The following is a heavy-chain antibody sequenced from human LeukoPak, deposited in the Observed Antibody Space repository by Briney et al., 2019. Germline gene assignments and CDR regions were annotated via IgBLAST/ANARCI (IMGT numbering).Heavy chain of an antibody. CDR2: IYYGGST. CDR1: GASISSYY. CDR3: ARDGDYAVAY. V-gene: IGHV4-59*08. J-gene: IGHJ4*02. Sequence: PSETLSLTCTVSGASISSYYWSWIRQPPGKGLEWIGYIYYGGSTNYNPALKSRVTISVDTSRNQFSLKLSSVTAADTAVYYCARDGDYAVAYWGQGTLVTVSS. D-gene: IGHD4-17*01.